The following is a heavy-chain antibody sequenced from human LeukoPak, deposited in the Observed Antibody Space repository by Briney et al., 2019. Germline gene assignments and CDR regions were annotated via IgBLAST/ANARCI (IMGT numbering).Heavy chain of an antibody. CDR1: GGSISSSGYY. D-gene: IGHD6-19*01. Sequence: SETLSLTCTVSGGSISSSGYYWGWLRQPPGKGLEWIGEINHSGSTNYNPSLKSRVTISVDTSKNQFSLKLSSVTAADTAVYYCARFGSGWHYFDYWGQGTLVTVSS. CDR3: ARFGSGWHYFDY. V-gene: IGHV4-39*07. J-gene: IGHJ4*02. CDR2: INHSGST.